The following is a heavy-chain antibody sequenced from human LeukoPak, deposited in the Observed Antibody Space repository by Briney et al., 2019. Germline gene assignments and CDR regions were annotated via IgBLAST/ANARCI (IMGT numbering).Heavy chain of an antibody. CDR1: GYTFTSYG. D-gene: IGHD3-10*01. V-gene: IGHV1-18*04. CDR3: ARGNTMVRGAIDDYYYYYGMDV. CDR2: ISAYNGNT. J-gene: IGHJ6*04. Sequence: ASVKVSCKASGYTFTSYGISWVRQAPGQGLEWMGWISAYNGNTNYAQKLQGRVTMTTDTSTSTAYMELRSLRSDDTAVYYCARGNTMVRGAIDDYYYYYGMDVWGKGTTVTVSS.